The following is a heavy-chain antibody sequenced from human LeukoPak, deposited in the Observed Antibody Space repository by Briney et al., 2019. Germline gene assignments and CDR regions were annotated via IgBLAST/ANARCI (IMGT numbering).Heavy chain of an antibody. CDR3: ASVGQSGSYSDY. V-gene: IGHV1-8*01. Sequence: ASVKVSCKASGYTFTSYDINWVRQATGQGLEWMGWMNPNSGNTGYAQKFQGRVTMTRNTSISTAHMELSSLRSEDTAVYYCASVGQSGSYSDYWGQGTLVTVSS. J-gene: IGHJ4*02. D-gene: IGHD1-26*01. CDR1: GYTFTSYD. CDR2: MNPNSGNT.